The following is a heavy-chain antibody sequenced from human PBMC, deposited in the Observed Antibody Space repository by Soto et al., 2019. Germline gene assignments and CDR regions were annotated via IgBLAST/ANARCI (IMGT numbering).Heavy chain of an antibody. V-gene: IGHV3-7*05. Sequence: GGSLRLSCAASGFSFSTSWMAWVRQAPGKGLEWAANINEDGGTKNFVDSVKGRFTIFRDNAKSSLYLQMNSLSAEDTAVYFCARDRAYSCFDYWGQGTLVTVS. CDR2: INEDGGTK. CDR3: ARDRAYSCFDY. D-gene: IGHD5-18*01. CDR1: GFSFSTSW. J-gene: IGHJ4*02.